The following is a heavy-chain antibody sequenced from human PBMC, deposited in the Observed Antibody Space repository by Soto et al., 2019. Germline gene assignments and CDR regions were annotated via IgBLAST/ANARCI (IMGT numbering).Heavy chain of an antibody. J-gene: IGHJ6*02. CDR3: ARDRRYYYDSSGYYHYYYYGMDV. Sequence: QVQLVQSGAEVKKPGSSVKVSCKASGGTFSSYAISWVRQAPGQGLEWMGGIIPIFGTANYAQKFQGRVTITADESTSTAYIELSSLRSEDTAVYYCARDRRYYYDSSGYYHYYYYGMDVWGQGTTVTVSS. CDR2: IIPIFGTA. D-gene: IGHD3-22*01. CDR1: GGTFSSYA. V-gene: IGHV1-69*01.